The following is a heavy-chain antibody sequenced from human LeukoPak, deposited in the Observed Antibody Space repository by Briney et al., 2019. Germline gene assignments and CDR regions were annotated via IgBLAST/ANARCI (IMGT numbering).Heavy chain of an antibody. J-gene: IGHJ4*02. CDR2: IYPGDSDT. V-gene: IGHV5-51*01. CDR1: GSTFTSYW. Sequence: HGASLQISCQGSGSTFTSYWIGWVRQLPGKGLEGMGIIYPGDSDTRYSPSFQGQVTISADKSISTAYLQWSSLKASDTAMYYCARRGIAAGEDFDYWGQGTLVTVSS. CDR3: ARRGIAAGEDFDY. D-gene: IGHD6-13*01.